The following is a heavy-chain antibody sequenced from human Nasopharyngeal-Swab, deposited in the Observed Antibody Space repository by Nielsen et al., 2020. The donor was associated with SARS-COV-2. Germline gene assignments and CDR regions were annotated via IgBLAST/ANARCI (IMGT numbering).Heavy chain of an antibody. CDR3: AKDGEVAAARYYFDY. V-gene: IGHV3-30*18. CDR2: LSNDGGDK. D-gene: IGHD6-13*01. CDR1: GFTFSRYG. J-gene: IGHJ4*02. Sequence: GGSLSLSCAASGFTFSRYGMHWVRQVPGKGLEWVAVLSNDGGDKYYADSVKGRFTISRDNSKNTLYLQMNSLRPEDTAVYYCAKDGEVAAARYYFDYWGQGTLVTVSS.